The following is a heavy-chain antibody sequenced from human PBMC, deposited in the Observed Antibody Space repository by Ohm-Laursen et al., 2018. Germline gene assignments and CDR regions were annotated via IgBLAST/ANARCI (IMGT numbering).Heavy chain of an antibody. D-gene: IGHD3-22*01. V-gene: IGHV3-66*01. CDR2: IYSGGST. Sequence: SLRLSCTASGFTFDDYAMHWVRQAPGKGLEWVSVIYSGGSTYYADSVKGRFTISRDNSKNTLYLQMNSLRAEDTAVYYCARARFSYDSSGYFYFDYWGQGTLVTVSS. CDR1: GFTFDDYA. CDR3: ARARFSYDSSGYFYFDY. J-gene: IGHJ4*02.